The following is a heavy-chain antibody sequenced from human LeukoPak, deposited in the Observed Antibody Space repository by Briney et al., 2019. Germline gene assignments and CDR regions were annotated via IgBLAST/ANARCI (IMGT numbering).Heavy chain of an antibody. J-gene: IGHJ3*02. CDR3: AREVEYYDSSGYRPHAFDI. Sequence: PSETLSLTCTVSGGSIRSSYYYWGWTRQPPGKGLEWFGSISYSGGTAYNPSLRSRVTISIDTPKNQFSLKLNSVTAADTAVYYCAREVEYYDSSGYRPHAFDIWGQGTVVTVSS. V-gene: IGHV4-39*02. D-gene: IGHD3-22*01. CDR2: ISYSGGT. CDR1: GGSIRSSYYY.